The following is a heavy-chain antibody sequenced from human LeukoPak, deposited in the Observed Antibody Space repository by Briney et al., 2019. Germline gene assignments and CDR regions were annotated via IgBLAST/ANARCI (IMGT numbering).Heavy chain of an antibody. J-gene: IGHJ4*02. V-gene: IGHV5-51*01. CDR1: GYSFTSYW. CDR3: ARRKYYYDSSGYGYYFGY. CDR2: IYPGDSDT. Sequence: GESLKISCKGSGYSFTSYWIGWVRQMPGKGLEWMGIIYPGDSDTRYSPSFQGPVTISADKSISTAYLQWSSLKASDTAMYYCARRKYYYDSSGYGYYFGYWGQGTLVTVSS. D-gene: IGHD3-22*01.